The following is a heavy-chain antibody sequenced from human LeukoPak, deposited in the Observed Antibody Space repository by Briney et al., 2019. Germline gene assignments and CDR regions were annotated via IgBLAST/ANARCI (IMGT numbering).Heavy chain of an antibody. CDR3: ASRRYYDTSAFDI. CDR1: GYTFTSYW. J-gene: IGHJ3*02. V-gene: IGHV5-51*01. Sequence: GESLKISCKGSGYTFTSYWIGWVRQMPGKGLVWLGIIYPGDSNTNYSSSLQGQLTISADKSISTAYLQRSSLTASDPAMYYCASRRYYDTSAFDISVKGTMVTASS. D-gene: IGHD3-16*01. CDR2: IYPGDSNT.